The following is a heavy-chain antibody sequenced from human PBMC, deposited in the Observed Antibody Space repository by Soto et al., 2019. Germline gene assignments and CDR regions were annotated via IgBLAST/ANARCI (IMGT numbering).Heavy chain of an antibody. CDR2: ISAYNGDT. V-gene: IGHV1-18*01. J-gene: IGHJ4*02. D-gene: IGHD3-22*01. CDR3: ARDPSNSSGYYPFLDY. CDR1: GYTFTIHG. Sequence: ASVKVSCKASGYTFTIHGISWVRQAPGQGLEWMGWISAYNGDTKYAQKLQGRVTMTTDTSTSTAYMGLRSLRSDDTAVYYCARDPSNSSGYYPFLDYWGQGTLVTVSS.